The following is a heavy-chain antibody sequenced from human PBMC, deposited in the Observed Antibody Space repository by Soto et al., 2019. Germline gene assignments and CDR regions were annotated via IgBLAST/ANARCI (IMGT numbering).Heavy chain of an antibody. CDR3: ARDRGGNGEDYFDY. CDR1: GGTFSSYA. D-gene: IGHD2-15*01. Sequence: QVQLVQSGAEVKKPGSSVKVSFKASGGTFSSYAISWVRQAPGQGLEWMGGIIPIFGTANYAHKFQGRVTITADESTSTAYMELSSLRSEDTAVYYCARDRGGNGEDYFDYWGQGTLVTVSS. CDR2: IIPIFGTA. V-gene: IGHV1-69*12. J-gene: IGHJ4*02.